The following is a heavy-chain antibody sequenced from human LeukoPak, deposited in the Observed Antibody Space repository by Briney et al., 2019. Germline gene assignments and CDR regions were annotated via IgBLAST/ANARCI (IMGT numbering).Heavy chain of an antibody. Sequence: PGGSLRLSCAASGFTFSTSEMNRVRQAPGKGLAWISYISSRGRTIFYADSVKGRFIISRDNAKNSLYLQMNSLRAEDTAVYYCARDSGGHNYALDGFDIWGQGTMVTVSS. CDR1: GFTFSTSE. V-gene: IGHV3-48*03. CDR3: ARDSGGHNYALDGFDI. CDR2: ISSRGRTI. J-gene: IGHJ3*02. D-gene: IGHD5-24*01.